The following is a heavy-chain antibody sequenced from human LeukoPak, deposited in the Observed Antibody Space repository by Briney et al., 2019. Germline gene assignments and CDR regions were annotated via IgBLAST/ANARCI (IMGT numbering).Heavy chain of an antibody. J-gene: IGHJ4*02. CDR1: GFTFSGYY. V-gene: IGHV3-11*01. CDR3: ARDLYSSGWYSDY. CDR2: ISSSGSTI. D-gene: IGHD6-19*01. Sequence: GGSLRLSCAASGFTFSGYYMSWIRQAPGKGLEWVSYISSSGSTIYYADSVKGRFTISRDNAKNSLYLQMNSLRAEDTAVYYCARDLYSSGWYSDYWGQGTLVTVSS.